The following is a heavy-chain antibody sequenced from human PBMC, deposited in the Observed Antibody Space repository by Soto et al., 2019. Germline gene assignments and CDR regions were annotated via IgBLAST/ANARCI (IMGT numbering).Heavy chain of an antibody. V-gene: IGHV3-15*01. J-gene: IGHJ4*02. CDR2: IKSKTDGGTT. Sequence: WGSLRLSCAASGFTFSNAWMSWVRQAPGKGLEWVGRIKSKTDGGTTDYAAPVKGTFTISRDDSKNTLYLQMNSLKTEDTAVYYCTLRIWYYYGSGSSDYWGQGTLVTVSS. CDR3: TLRIWYYYGSGSSDY. D-gene: IGHD3-10*01. CDR1: GFTFSNAW.